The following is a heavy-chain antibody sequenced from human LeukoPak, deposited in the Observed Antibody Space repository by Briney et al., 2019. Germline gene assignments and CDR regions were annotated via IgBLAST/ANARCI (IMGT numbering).Heavy chain of an antibody. Sequence: AGGSLRLSCAASGFTFSSYSMNWVRQAPGKGLEWVSYISSSSSTIYYADSVKGRFTISRDNAKNSLYLQMNSLRAEDTAVYYCASRRVYSSGWYGDDYWGQGTLVTVSS. V-gene: IGHV3-48*01. J-gene: IGHJ4*02. CDR3: ASRRVYSSGWYGDDY. CDR1: GFTFSSYS. D-gene: IGHD6-19*01. CDR2: ISSSSSTI.